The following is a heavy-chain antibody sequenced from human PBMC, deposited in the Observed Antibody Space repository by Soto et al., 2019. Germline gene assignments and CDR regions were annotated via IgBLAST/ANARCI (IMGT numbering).Heavy chain of an antibody. J-gene: IGHJ6*03. CDR1: GYTFTSYD. CDR2: MNPNSGNT. V-gene: IGHV1-8*01. D-gene: IGHD6-6*01. CDR3: ARYFGEYSSSSRRSYYYYYMDF. Sequence: ASVKVSCKASGYTFTSYDINWVRQATGQGLEWMGWMNPNSGNTGYAQKFQGRVTMTRNTSISTAYMELSSLRSEDTAVYYCARYFGEYSSSSRRSYYYYYMDFWGKGTTVTVSS.